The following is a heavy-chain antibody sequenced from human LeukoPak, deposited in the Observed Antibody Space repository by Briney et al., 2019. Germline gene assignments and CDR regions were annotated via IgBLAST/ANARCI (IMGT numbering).Heavy chain of an antibody. CDR2: IYYSGST. D-gene: IGHD3-10*01. CDR1: GDSISSSSYY. CDR3: ARAGELFPFDY. V-gene: IGHV4-39*07. J-gene: IGHJ4*02. Sequence: PSETLSLTCTVSGDSISSSSYYWGWIRQPPGKGLEWIGSIYYSGSTNYNPSLKSRVTISVDTSKNQFSLKLSSVTAADTAVYYCARAGELFPFDYWGQGTLVTVSS.